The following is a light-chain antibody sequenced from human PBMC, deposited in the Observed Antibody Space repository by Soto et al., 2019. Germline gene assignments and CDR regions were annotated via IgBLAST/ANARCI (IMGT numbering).Light chain of an antibody. J-gene: IGKJ2*01. CDR3: QQYGSSSYT. CDR2: DAS. CDR1: QSVSSSY. V-gene: IGKV3-20*01. Sequence: EIVLTQSPGTLSLSPGERATLSCRASQSVSSSYLAWYQQKLGQAPRLLIYDASSRATGIPDRFSGSGSGTDVTLTISRLEPEDYAVYYCQQYGSSSYTCGEGTKLEIK.